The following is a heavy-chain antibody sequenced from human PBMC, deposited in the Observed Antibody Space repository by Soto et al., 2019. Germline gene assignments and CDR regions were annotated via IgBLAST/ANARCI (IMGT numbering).Heavy chain of an antibody. V-gene: IGHV3-73*02. CDR3: TSLRGDYGPLYFQH. J-gene: IGHJ1*01. CDR1: GFTFSGSA. Sequence: EVQLVESGGGLVQPGVSLKLSCAASGFTFSGSAMHWVRQASGKGLEWVGRIRSKANSYATAYAASVKGRFTISRDDSKNTAYLQMDSLKTEDTAVYYCTSLRGDYGPLYFQHWGQGTLVTVSS. CDR2: IRSKANSYAT. D-gene: IGHD4-17*01.